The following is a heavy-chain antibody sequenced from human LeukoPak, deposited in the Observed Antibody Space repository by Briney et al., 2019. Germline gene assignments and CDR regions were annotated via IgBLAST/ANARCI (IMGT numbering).Heavy chain of an antibody. V-gene: IGHV4-34*01. Sequence: SETLSLTCAVYGGSFSGYYWSWIRQPPGKGLEWIGEINHSGSTNYNPSLKRRVTISVDMSKNQFSLKLSSVTAADTAVYYCARGREGPANYYGMDVWGKGTTVTVSS. CDR2: INHSGST. D-gene: IGHD1-26*01. CDR1: GGSFSGYY. J-gene: IGHJ6*04. CDR3: ARGREGPANYYGMDV.